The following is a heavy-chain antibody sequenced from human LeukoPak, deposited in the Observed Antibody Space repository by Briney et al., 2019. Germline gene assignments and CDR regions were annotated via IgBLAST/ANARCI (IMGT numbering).Heavy chain of an antibody. Sequence: PGGSLRLSCAASGFTFSSYGMHWVRQAPGKGLEWVAVISYDGSNKYYADSVKGRFTISRDNSKNTLYLQMNSLRAEDTAVYYCARDPLFAEGTEYYYYGMDVWGQGTTVTVSS. J-gene: IGHJ6*02. CDR3: ARDPLFAEGTEYYYYGMDV. V-gene: IGHV3-30*03. D-gene: IGHD3-10*02. CDR1: GFTFSSYG. CDR2: ISYDGSNK.